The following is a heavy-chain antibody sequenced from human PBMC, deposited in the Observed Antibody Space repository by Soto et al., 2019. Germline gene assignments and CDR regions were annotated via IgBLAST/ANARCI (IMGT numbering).Heavy chain of an antibody. D-gene: IGHD4-17*01. J-gene: IGHJ5*02. Sequence: QLQLQESGSGLVKPSQTLSLTCAVSGGSISSGGYSWSWIRQPPGKGLEWIGYIYHSGSTYYNPSLKSRVTISVDRSKNQFSLKLSSVTAADTAVYYCARGVSTVTNNRFDPWGQGTLVTVSS. V-gene: IGHV4-30-2*01. CDR3: ARGVSTVTNNRFDP. CDR2: IYHSGST. CDR1: GGSISSGGYS.